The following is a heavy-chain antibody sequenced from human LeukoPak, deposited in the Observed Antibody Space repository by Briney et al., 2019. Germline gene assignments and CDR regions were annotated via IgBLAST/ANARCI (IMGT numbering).Heavy chain of an antibody. V-gene: IGHV4-39*01. D-gene: IGHD3-10*01. Sequence: SETLSLTCTVSGGSISSSSYYWGWIRQPPVKGLEWIGSIYYSGSTYYNPSLKSRVTISVDTSKNQFSLKLSSVTAADTAVYYCAIITMVRGVSNWFDPWGQGTLVTVSS. CDR1: GGSISSSSYY. CDR3: AIITMVRGVSNWFDP. CDR2: IYYSGST. J-gene: IGHJ5*02.